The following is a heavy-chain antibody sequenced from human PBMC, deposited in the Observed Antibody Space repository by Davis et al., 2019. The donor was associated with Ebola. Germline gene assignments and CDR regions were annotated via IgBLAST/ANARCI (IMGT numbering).Heavy chain of an antibody. J-gene: IGHJ6*02. V-gene: IGHV5-51*01. D-gene: IGHD6-19*01. CDR3: ARKRSWYYYGMDV. Sequence: KVSCKGSGYSFPSYWIAWVRQMPGKGLEWMGIIYAGDSDTRYSPSFEGHVTISVDRSITTAYLQWSSLKASDTAMYYCARKRSWYYYGMDVWGQGTTVTVSS. CDR2: IYAGDSDT. CDR1: GYSFPSYW.